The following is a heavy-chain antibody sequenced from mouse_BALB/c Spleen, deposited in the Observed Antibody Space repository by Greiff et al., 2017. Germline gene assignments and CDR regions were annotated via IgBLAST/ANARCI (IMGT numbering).Heavy chain of an antibody. V-gene: IGHV5-6-5*01. CDR2: ISSGGST. CDR1: GFTFSSYA. D-gene: IGHD2-2*01. CDR3: ARGEVIYYFDY. J-gene: IGHJ2*01. Sequence: EVQVVESGGGLVKPGGSLTLSCAASGFTFSSYAMSWVRQTPEKRLEWVASISSGGSTYYPDSVKGRFTISRDNARNILYLQMSSLRSEDTAMYYCARGEVIYYFDYWGQGTTLTVSS.